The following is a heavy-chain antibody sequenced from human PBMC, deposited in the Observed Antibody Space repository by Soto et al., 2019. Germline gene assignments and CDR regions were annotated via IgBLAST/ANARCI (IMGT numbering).Heavy chain of an antibody. J-gene: IGHJ3*02. Sequence: TSETLSLTCTVSGGSISGYYWRWIRQPPGKGLEWIGYISYGGSTNYNPSFKSRVTFSLATSKNQFSLRMTSVTAADTAVYYCARDLRGTSAFDIWGQGAMVTVSS. CDR3: ARDLRGTSAFDI. CDR1: GGSISGYY. CDR2: ISYGGST. V-gene: IGHV4-59*01.